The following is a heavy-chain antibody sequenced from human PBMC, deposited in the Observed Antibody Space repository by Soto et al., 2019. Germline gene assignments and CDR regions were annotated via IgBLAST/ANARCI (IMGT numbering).Heavy chain of an antibody. CDR1: SGSISSSNW. J-gene: IGHJ3*02. CDR3: ARASWRYSSGHDAFDI. V-gene: IGHV4-4*02. CDR2: IYHSGST. Sequence: QVQLQESGPGLVKPSGTLSLTCAVSSGSISSSNWWSWVRQPPGKGLEWIGEIYHSGSTNYNPSLKRRVAISVDKSKNKFSLKRSSVTAADTAVYYCARASWRYSSGHDAFDIWGQGTMVTVSS. D-gene: IGHD6-19*01.